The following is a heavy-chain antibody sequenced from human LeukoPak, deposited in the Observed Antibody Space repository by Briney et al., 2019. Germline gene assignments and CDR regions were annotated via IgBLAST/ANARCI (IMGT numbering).Heavy chain of an antibody. CDR3: ARIFPDIVVVPAAEGYYYMDV. CDR2: IYHSGST. J-gene: IGHJ6*03. V-gene: IGHV4-38-2*01. D-gene: IGHD2-2*01. CDR1: GYSISSGYY. Sequence: SETLSLTCAVSGYSISSGYYWGWIRQPPGKGLEGIGSIYHSGSTYYNPSLKSRVTISVDTSKNQFSLKLSSVTAADTAVYYCARIFPDIVVVPAAEGYYYMDVWGKGTTVTVSS.